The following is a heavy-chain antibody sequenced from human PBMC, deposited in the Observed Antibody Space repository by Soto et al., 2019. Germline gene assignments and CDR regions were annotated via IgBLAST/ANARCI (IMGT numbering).Heavy chain of an antibody. CDR3: ARRGYSSGWYYFDY. D-gene: IGHD6-19*01. CDR2: IYYSGST. CDR1: GGSITSYY. V-gene: IGHV4-59*01. Sequence: SETLSLTCTVSGGSITSYYWSWIRQPPGKGLEFIGYIYYSGSTNYNPSLKSRVTISVDTSKNQFSLKLSSVTAADTAVYFCARRGYSSGWYYFDYWGQGALVTVSS. J-gene: IGHJ4*02.